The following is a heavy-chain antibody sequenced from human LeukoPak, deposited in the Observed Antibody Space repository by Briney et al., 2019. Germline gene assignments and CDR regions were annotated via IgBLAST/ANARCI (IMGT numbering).Heavy chain of an antibody. Sequence: GGSLRLSCAASGSTFTNYAMTWVRQAPGKGLEWVSALSGSGGSTYYADSVRGRFTVSRDNSKNTLFLQMNSLRAEDTAVYYCAKGAGYCSGGSCYPDYWGQGTLVTVSS. D-gene: IGHD2-15*01. CDR1: GSTFTNYA. J-gene: IGHJ4*02. CDR3: AKGAGYCSGGSCYPDY. V-gene: IGHV3-23*01. CDR2: LSGSGGST.